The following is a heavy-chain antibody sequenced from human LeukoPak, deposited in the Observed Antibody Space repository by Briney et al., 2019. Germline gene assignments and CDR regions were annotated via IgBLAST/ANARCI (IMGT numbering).Heavy chain of an antibody. J-gene: IGHJ4*02. CDR2: IYHSGST. D-gene: IGHD3-3*01. V-gene: IGHV4-30-2*01. Sequence: PSQTLSLTCTVSGGSISSGGYYWSWIRQPPGKGLEWIGYIYHSGSTYYNPSLESRVTISVDTSKNQFSLKLSSVTAADTAVYYCARDLWVWSGTLDYWGQGTLVAVSS. CDR3: ARDLWVWSGTLDY. CDR1: GGSISSGGYY.